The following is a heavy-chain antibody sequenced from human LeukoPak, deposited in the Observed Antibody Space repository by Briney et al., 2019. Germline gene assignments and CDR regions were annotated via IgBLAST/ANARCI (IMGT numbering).Heavy chain of an antibody. CDR3: ARAGTYYDFWSGPNWFDP. Sequence: GGSLRLSCAASGFTFSSYWMSWVRQAPGKGLVWVSRINCDGSSTSYADSVKGRFTISRDNAKNTLYLQMNSLRAEDTAVYYCARAGTYYDFWSGPNWFDPWGQGTLVTVSS. V-gene: IGHV3-74*01. D-gene: IGHD3-3*01. J-gene: IGHJ5*02. CDR2: INCDGSST. CDR1: GFTFSSYW.